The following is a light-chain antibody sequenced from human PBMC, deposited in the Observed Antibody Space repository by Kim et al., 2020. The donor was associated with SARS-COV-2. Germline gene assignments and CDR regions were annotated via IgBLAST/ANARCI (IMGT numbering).Light chain of an antibody. CDR2: ADN. V-gene: IGLV6-57*01. CDR3: QSYDSSKWV. Sequence: NFMLTQPHSVSESPGKTVTISCTRSSGSIASNYVQWYQQRPGSSPTTVIYADNQRPSGVPDRFSGSIDSSSNSASLTISGLKTEDEADYYCQSYDSSKWVFGGGTQLTVL. J-gene: IGLJ3*02. CDR1: SGSIASNY.